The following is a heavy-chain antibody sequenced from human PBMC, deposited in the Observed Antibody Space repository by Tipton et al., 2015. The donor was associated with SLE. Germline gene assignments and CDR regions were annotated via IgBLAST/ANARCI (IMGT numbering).Heavy chain of an antibody. V-gene: IGHV4-59*02. CDR2: IYYSGST. J-gene: IGHJ1*01. Sequence: GLVKPSESLSLSCAVAGDFASGSYWSWIRQPPGKGLEWIGYIYYSGSTNYNPSLKSRVTISVDTSKNQFSLKLSSVTAADTAVYYCARDRMRGFQHWGQGTLVTVSS. CDR3: ARDRMRGFQH. CDR1: GDFASGSY.